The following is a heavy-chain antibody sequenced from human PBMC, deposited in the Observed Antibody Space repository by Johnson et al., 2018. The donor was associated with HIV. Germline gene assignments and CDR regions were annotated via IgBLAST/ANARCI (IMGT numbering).Heavy chain of an antibody. Sequence: VQLVESGGGVVRPGGSLRLSCAASGFTFDDYGMSWVRQAPGKGLEWVSGINWNGGSTGYADSVKGRFTISRDNAKNSLYLQMNSLRAEDTALYYCAREMATICPQNFCDAFDIWGQGTMVTVSS. CDR1: GFTFDDYG. D-gene: IGHD5-24*01. V-gene: IGHV3-20*04. CDR2: INWNGGST. CDR3: AREMATICPQNFCDAFDI. J-gene: IGHJ3*02.